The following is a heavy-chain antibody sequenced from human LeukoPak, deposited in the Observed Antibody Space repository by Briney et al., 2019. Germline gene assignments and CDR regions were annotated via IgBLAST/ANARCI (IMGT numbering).Heavy chain of an antibody. CDR2: INHDGSEK. J-gene: IGHJ4*02. CDR3: ARPREGYRSYFDY. CDR1: GFTVSSYW. V-gene: IGHV3-7*04. Sequence: GGSLTLSCAASGFTVSSYWMNWVRQAPGKWLEWVATINHDGSEKYYLDSVKGRFTISSDSAKNSLYLQMTSLRVEDTAVYYCARPREGYRSYFDYWGQGTLVTVSS. D-gene: IGHD5-24*01.